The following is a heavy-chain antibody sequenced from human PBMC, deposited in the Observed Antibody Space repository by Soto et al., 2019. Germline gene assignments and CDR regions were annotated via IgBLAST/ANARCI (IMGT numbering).Heavy chain of an antibody. CDR1: GDSIGRGAHS. CDR3: ARQSWFGELSFDS. D-gene: IGHD3-10*01. J-gene: IGHJ4*02. CDR2: ILYSGNT. Sequence: TVALTRTVSGDSIGRGAHSCTWIRQPTGKGLEWIGHILYSGNTHYNPSLTSGLTISVDTSKYQISLKLSSVTAADTALYYCARQSWFGELSFDSWGQGTLVTVSS. V-gene: IGHV4-30-4*01.